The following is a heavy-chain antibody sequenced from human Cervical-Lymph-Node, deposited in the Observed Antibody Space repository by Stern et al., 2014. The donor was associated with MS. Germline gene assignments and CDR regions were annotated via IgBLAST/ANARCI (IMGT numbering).Heavy chain of an antibody. Sequence: QLQLQESGPGLVKPSQTLSLTCTVSGGSISSGSYYWSWIRQPAGKGLEWIGRIYTSGGTNYTPPLKSPATISLDPSKNHFPLRLASWTAADTAVYYCARASRSSSYGFDYWGQGTLVTVSS. V-gene: IGHV4-61*02. CDR2: IYTSGGT. CDR3: ARASRSSSYGFDY. D-gene: IGHD6-6*01. CDR1: GGSISSGSYY. J-gene: IGHJ4*02.